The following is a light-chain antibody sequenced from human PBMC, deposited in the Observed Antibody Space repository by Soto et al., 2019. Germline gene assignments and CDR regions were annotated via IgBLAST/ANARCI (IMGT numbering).Light chain of an antibody. Sequence: EIVLTHSPGTLSLSPGERATLSCRASQSVTTSFLAWYQQKPGQAPRLLIYAASSRPTGIPDRFSGSGSGTDFTLTISRLEPEDFAVYYCQIHGRSPTFGQGTKVDIK. J-gene: IGKJ1*01. CDR1: QSVTTSF. CDR3: QIHGRSPT. V-gene: IGKV3-20*01. CDR2: AAS.